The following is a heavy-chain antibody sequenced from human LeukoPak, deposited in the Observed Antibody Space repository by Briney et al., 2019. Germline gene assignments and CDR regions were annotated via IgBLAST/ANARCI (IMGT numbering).Heavy chain of an antibody. Sequence: GGSLRLSCAASGFTFSTFGMHWVRQAPGKGLEWVAFIRYDGSNKFYADSVKGRFTISRDNSKNTLYLQMNSLRAEDTAVYYCAKVTYGSGTYGAFDYWGQGTLVTVSS. J-gene: IGHJ4*02. CDR3: AKVTYGSGTYGAFDY. D-gene: IGHD3-10*01. CDR1: GFTFSTFG. CDR2: IRYDGSNK. V-gene: IGHV3-30*02.